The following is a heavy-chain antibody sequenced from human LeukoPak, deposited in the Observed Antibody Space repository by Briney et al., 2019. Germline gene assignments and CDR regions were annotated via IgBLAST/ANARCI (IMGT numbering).Heavy chain of an antibody. CDR1: GFTFSSYS. CDR3: ARRSRIAFDI. Sequence: PGGSLRLSCAASGFTFSSYSMNWVRQAPGKGLEWVSYISSSSSTIYYADSVKGRFTISRDNAKNSLYLQMNSLRAEDTAVYYCARRSRIAFDIWGQGTMVTVSS. J-gene: IGHJ3*02. D-gene: IGHD2-15*01. V-gene: IGHV3-48*04. CDR2: ISSSSSTI.